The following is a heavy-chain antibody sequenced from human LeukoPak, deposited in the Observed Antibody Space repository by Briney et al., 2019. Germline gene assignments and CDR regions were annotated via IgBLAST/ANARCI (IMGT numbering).Heavy chain of an antibody. D-gene: IGHD3-10*01. V-gene: IGHV1-2*02. CDR3: AREYYYGSGRPNNWFDP. CDR2: INPNSGGT. Sequence: ASVKVSCKASGYTFTGYYMHWVRQAPGQGVEWMGWINPNSGGTNYAQKFQGRVTMTRDTSISTAYMELSRLRSDDTAVYYCAREYYYGSGRPNNWFDPWGQGTLVTVSS. CDR1: GYTFTGYY. J-gene: IGHJ5*02.